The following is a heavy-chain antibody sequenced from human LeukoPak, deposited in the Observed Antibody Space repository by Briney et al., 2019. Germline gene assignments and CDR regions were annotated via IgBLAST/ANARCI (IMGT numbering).Heavy chain of an antibody. CDR3: ARASVAGTGGYYFDY. D-gene: IGHD6-19*01. V-gene: IGHV4-61*02. CDR2: IYTSGST. CDR1: GGSISSGSYY. J-gene: IGHJ4*02. Sequence: SQTLSLTCTVSGGSISSGSYYWSWIRQPAGKGLEWIGRIYTSGSTNYNPSLKSRVTISVDTSKNQFSLKLSSVTAADTAVYYCARASVAGTGGYYFDYWGQGTPVTVSS.